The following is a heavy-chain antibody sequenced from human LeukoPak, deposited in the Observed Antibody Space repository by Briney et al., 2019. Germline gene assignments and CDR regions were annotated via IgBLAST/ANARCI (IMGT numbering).Heavy chain of an antibody. CDR2: INNDGSNT. V-gene: IGHV3-74*01. J-gene: IGHJ1*01. CDR3: ARVSGPGMNEYFHL. CDR1: GFTFSEAW. D-gene: IGHD3-10*01. Sequence: GGSLRLSCAASGFTFSEAWMHWVRHSPGKGLGGVPVINNDGSNTRYADSVKGRFTISRDNAKNTLYLQMNSLRAEDTAVYYCARVSGPGMNEYFHLWGQGTLVTVSS.